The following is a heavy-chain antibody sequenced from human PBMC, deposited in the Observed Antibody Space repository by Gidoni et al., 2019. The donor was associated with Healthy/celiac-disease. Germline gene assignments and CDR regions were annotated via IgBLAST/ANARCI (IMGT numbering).Heavy chain of an antibody. J-gene: IGHJ4*02. CDR1: GGSISSSSYY. V-gene: IGHV4-39*01. CDR3: ARTFDY. CDR2: IYYSGRT. Sequence: QLQLQESGPGLVKPSETLSLTCTVSGGSISSSSYYWGWIRPPPGKGLEWIGSIYYSGRTYYNPSLKSRVTISVDTSKNQFSLKLSSVTAADTAVYYCARTFDYWGQGTLVTVSS.